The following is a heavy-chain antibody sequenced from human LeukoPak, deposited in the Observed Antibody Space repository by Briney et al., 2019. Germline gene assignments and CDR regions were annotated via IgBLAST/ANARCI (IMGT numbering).Heavy chain of an antibody. CDR1: GYTFTSYG. J-gene: IGHJ6*03. D-gene: IGHD5-24*01. Sequence: ASVKVSCKASGYTFTSYGISWVRQAPGQGLEWMGWISAYNGNTNYAQKLQGRVTMTTDTSTSTAYMELRSLRSDDTAVYYCARMATSGPVFYYYYYMDVWGKGATVTVS. CDR2: ISAYNGNT. V-gene: IGHV1-18*01. CDR3: ARMATSGPVFYYYYYMDV.